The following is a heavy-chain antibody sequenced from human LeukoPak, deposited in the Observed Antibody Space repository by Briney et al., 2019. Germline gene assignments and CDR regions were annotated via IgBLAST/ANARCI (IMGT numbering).Heavy chain of an antibody. Sequence: GGSLRLSCAASGFTFDDYGMSWVRQAPGKGLEWVSYISSSSSTIYYADSVKGRFTISRDNAKNSLYLQMNSLRAEDTAVYYCARMPRIAVAGTGRGYFDYWGQGTLVTVSS. J-gene: IGHJ4*02. D-gene: IGHD6-19*01. CDR1: GFTFDDYG. CDR2: ISSSSSTI. V-gene: IGHV3-48*01. CDR3: ARMPRIAVAGTGRGYFDY.